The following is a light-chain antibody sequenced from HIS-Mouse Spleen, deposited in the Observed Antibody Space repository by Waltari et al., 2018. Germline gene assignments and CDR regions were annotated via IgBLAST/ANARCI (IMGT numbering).Light chain of an antibody. CDR2: EDS. CDR1: ALPKKY. Sequence: SYELTQPPSVSVSPGQTARITRSGDALPKKYAYWYQQKYGQAPLLVIYEDSKRPSGIPERFSGSSSGTMATLTISGAQVEDEADYYCYSTDSSGNHRVFGGGTKLTVL. J-gene: IGLJ2*01. CDR3: YSTDSSGNHRV. V-gene: IGLV3-10*01.